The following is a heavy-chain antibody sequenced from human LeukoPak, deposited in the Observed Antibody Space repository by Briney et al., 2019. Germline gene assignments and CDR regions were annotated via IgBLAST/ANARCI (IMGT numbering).Heavy chain of an antibody. CDR2: IKEDGGEM. J-gene: IGHJ4*02. CDR3: ASGMIEFDY. D-gene: IGHD1-14*01. CDR1: GFTFSSYG. Sequence: GGSLRLSCAASGFTFSSYGMSWVRQAPGKGLEWVANIKEDGGEMYYVDSVKGRFIISRDNAKNPVYLQMNILRVEDTAVYYCASGMIEFDYWGQGTLVTVSS. V-gene: IGHV3-7*01.